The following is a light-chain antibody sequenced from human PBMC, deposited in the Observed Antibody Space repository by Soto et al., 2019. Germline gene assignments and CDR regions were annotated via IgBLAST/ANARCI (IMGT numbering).Light chain of an antibody. CDR3: QQYGSSLWT. CDR1: QSVSRY. CDR2: GAS. J-gene: IGKJ1*01. V-gene: IGKV3-20*01. Sequence: EIVLTQSPGTLSLSPWERATLSCRASQSVSRYLAWYHQKPGQAPRLLIYGASSRATGVPDRFRGSGSGTEFTLTISSLEPEDFAVHYCQQYGSSLWTFGQVTKVDIK.